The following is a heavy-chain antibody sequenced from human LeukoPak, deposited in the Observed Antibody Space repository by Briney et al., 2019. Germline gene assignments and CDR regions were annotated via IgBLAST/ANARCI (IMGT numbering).Heavy chain of an antibody. D-gene: IGHD5-12*01. CDR2: IQYDGSNK. J-gene: IGHJ4*02. CDR1: GFIFSNYG. CDR3: AKFTLVATADY. Sequence: PGKSLRLSCAASGFIFSNYGMHWVRQAPGKGLEWLAFIQYDGSNKYYADSVKGRFTISRDNSKNTLYLQMNSLRTEDTAVYYCAKFTLVATADYWGQGTLVTVSS. V-gene: IGHV3-30*02.